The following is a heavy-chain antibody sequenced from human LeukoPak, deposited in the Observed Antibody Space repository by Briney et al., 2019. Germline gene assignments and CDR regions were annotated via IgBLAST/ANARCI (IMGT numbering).Heavy chain of an antibody. CDR2: IYPGDSDT. J-gene: IGHJ5*02. Sequence: GESLKISCKGSGYSFTSYWIGWVRQVPGKGLEWMGIIYPGDSDTRYSPSFQGQVTISADKSISTAYLQWSSLKASDTAMYYCARVTYYYDSSGYAIWIFDPWGQGTLVTVSS. CDR1: GYSFTSYW. V-gene: IGHV5-51*01. D-gene: IGHD3-22*01. CDR3: ARVTYYYDSSGYAIWIFDP.